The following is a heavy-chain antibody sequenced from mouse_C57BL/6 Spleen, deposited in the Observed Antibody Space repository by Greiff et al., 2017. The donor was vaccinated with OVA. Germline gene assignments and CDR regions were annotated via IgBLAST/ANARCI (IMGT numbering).Heavy chain of an antibody. Sequence: VQLQQSGPGLVKPSQSLSLTCSVTGYSITSGYYWNWIRQFPGNKLEWMGYISYDGSNNYNPSLKNRISITRDTSKNQIFLKLNSVTTEDTATDYCARVDYGKGLTDWGQGTTLTVSS. CDR1: GYSITSGYY. V-gene: IGHV3-6*01. CDR2: ISYDGSN. CDR3: ARVDYGKGLTD. D-gene: IGHD1-1*01. J-gene: IGHJ2*01.